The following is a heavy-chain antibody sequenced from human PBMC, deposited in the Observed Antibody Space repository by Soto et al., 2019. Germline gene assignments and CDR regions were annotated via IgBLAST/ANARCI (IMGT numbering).Heavy chain of an antibody. V-gene: IGHV3-7*01. D-gene: IGHD2-15*01. CDR2: IRQDGSEK. J-gene: IGHJ6*03. Sequence: GGSLRLSCAASEFTFSTYWMTWVRQAPGKGLEWVANIRQDGSEKYYVDSVKGRFTISRDNAKNSLYLQMDSLRAEDTAVYYCARTPRSPPDYYYMDVWGKGTTVTVSS. CDR1: EFTFSTYW. CDR3: ARTPRSPPDYYYMDV.